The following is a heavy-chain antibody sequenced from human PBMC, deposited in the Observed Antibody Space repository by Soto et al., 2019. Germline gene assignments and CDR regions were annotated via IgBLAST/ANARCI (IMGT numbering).Heavy chain of an antibody. CDR1: GFTVSSNY. CDR2: INSGGNT. D-gene: IGHD5-18*01. V-gene: IGHV3-66*01. CDR3: ARDGSSRPTDY. J-gene: IGHJ4*02. Sequence: SGGSLRLSCAASGFTVSSNYMSWVRQAPGKGLEWVSVINSGGNTYYADSVKGRFTISRDIPKNTVYLQMNSLRAEDTAVYYCARDGSSRPTDYWGQGTLVTVSS.